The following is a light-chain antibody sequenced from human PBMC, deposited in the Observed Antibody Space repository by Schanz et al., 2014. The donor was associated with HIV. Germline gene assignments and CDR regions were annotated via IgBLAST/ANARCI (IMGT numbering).Light chain of an antibody. CDR1: SSDLGRLNC. CDR2: DFA. J-gene: IGLJ2*01. CDR3: ATWDISLNGPV. V-gene: IGLV2-14*03. Sequence: QSALTQPASVSGSPGQSISISCTGTSSDLGRLNCVSWYQQHPGKAPKLVISDFANRPSGVPDRFSGSKSGTSASLAITGLQAEDEADYFCATWDISLNGPVFGGGTKLTVL.